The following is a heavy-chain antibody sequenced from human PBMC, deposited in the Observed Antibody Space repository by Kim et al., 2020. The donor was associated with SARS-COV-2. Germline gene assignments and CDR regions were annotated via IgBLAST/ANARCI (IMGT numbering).Heavy chain of an antibody. D-gene: IGHD3-16*02. Sequence: GGSLRLSCAASGFTFGDYAMHWVRQAPGKGLEWVSGISWSSDNIAYADSVKGRFSISRDNAKNSLYLQMNSLRVEDTALYYCAKDNRIMITFGGVIGSFDYWGQGTLVTVSS. J-gene: IGHJ4*02. CDR3: AKDNRIMITFGGVIGSFDY. CDR2: ISWSSDNI. CDR1: GFTFGDYA. V-gene: IGHV3-9*01.